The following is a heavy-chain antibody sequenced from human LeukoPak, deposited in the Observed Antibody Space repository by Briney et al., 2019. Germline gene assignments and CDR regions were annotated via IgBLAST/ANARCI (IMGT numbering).Heavy chain of an antibody. J-gene: IGHJ4*02. CDR1: GGSFSDYY. CDR3: ARESKLFFGETR. D-gene: IGHD3-10*01. CDR2: INQSGST. Sequence: PSETLSLTCAVYGGSFSDYYWNWIRQPPGKGLEWIGEINQSGSTNYNPSLKSRVTLSVDTSNNQFSLKLSSVTAADTAVYYCARESKLFFGETRWGQGTLVTVSS. V-gene: IGHV4-34*01.